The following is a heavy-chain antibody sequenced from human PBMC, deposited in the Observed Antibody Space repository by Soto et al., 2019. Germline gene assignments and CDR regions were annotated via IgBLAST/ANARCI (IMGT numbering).Heavy chain of an antibody. V-gene: IGHV4-39*01. CDR2: IYYSGST. J-gene: IGHJ4*02. CDR1: GGSISSSSYY. D-gene: IGHD2-2*01. CDR3: ATRSHLGYCSSTSCYEYYFDY. Sequence: SETLSLTCTVSGGSISSSSYYWGWIRQPPGKGLEWIGSIYYSGSTYYNPSLKSRVTISVDTSKNQCSLKLSSVTTADTAVYYCATRSHLGYCSSTSCYEYYFDYWGQGTLVTVSS.